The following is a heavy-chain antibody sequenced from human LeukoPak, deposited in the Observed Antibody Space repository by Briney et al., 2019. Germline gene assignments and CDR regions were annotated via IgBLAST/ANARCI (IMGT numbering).Heavy chain of an antibody. J-gene: IGHJ5*02. CDR3: ARDNSVEDTAWWFDP. V-gene: IGHV1-2*02. CDR2: INPNSGGT. Sequence: ASVKVSCKASGYTFTAYYIHWVRQAPGQGLEWMGWINPNSGGTNYAQKFQGRVTMTRDMSTSTDYMELSSPRSEDTAVYYCARDNSVEDTAWWFDPWGQGTLVTVSS. D-gene: IGHD4-23*01. CDR1: GYTFTAYY.